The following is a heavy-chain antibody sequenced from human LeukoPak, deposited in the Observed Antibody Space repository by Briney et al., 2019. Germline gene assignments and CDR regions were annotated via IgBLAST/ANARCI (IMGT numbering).Heavy chain of an antibody. J-gene: IGHJ4*02. Sequence: SETLSLTCTVSGGSISSSSYYWGWIRQPPGKGLEWIGSIYYSGSTYYNPSLKSRVTISVDTSKNQFSLKLTSVTAADTAVYYCARLSSFDYWGQGTLVTVSS. CDR3: ARLSSFDY. V-gene: IGHV4-39*01. D-gene: IGHD6-6*01. CDR2: IYYSGST. CDR1: GGSISSSSYY.